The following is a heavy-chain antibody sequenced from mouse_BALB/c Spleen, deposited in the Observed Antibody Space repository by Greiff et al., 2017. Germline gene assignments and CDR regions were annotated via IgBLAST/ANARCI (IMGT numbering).Heavy chain of an antibody. CDR3: ARYYGRPSYAMDY. Sequence: QVQLQQSGAELAKPGASVKMSCKASGYTFTSYWMHWVKQRPGQGLEWIGYINPSTGYTEYNQKFKDKATLTADKSSSTAYMQLSSLTSEDSAVYYCARYYGRPSYAMDYWGQGTSVTVSS. CDR2: INPSTGYT. V-gene: IGHV1-7*01. CDR1: GYTFTSYW. J-gene: IGHJ4*01. D-gene: IGHD1-1*01.